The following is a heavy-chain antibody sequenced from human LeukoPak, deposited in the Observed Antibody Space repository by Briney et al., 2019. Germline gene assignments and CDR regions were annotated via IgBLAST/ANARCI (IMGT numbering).Heavy chain of an antibody. D-gene: IGHD3-10*01. CDR3: ARQSRDGSKTRGYYFDY. V-gene: IGHV5-51*01. CDR1: GYSFTNYW. Sequence: GESLKISCQVSGYSFTNYWIGWVRQMPGKGLESMGIIYRADSDTTYSLSFQGQVTISADKSISTVYLQWSSLKASDTAMYYCARQSRDGSKTRGYYFDYWGQGTLVTVSS. J-gene: IGHJ4*02. CDR2: IYRADSDT.